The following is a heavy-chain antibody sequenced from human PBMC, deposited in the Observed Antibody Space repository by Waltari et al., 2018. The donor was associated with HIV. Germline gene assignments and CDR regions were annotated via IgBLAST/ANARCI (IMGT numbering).Heavy chain of an antibody. CDR2: INHSGTV. J-gene: IGHJ2*01. CDR1: GGSLTGNY. Sequence: QVELQQWGGGLVLKPSETLSLACALSGGSLTGNYWSWIRPGPGKGPEWIGEINHSGTVNYKPSLRRRITISFDMPSNQLSLRLTSVTASDSAAYYCARWRGHFDVWGRGTLVTLS. V-gene: IGHV4-34*01. CDR3: ARWRGHFDV. D-gene: IGHD3-3*01.